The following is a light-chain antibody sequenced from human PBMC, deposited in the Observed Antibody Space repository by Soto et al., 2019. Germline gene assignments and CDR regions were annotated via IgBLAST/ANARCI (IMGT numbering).Light chain of an antibody. V-gene: IGKV3-20*01. CDR3: QQYGSSPLT. CDR2: GAS. CDR1: QSVSSSY. Sequence: EIVVTQSPGTLSLSPGERATLSCRASQSVSSSYLAWYQQKPGQAPRLFIYGASSRATGIPDRFSGSGSGTDFTLTISRLEPEDFAVYYCQQYGSSPLTFGGGTKVDIK. J-gene: IGKJ4*01.